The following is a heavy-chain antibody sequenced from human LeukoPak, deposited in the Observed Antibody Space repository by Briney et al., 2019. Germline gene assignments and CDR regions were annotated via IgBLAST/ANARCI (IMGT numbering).Heavy chain of an antibody. J-gene: IGHJ5*02. CDR1: GYTFTSYD. V-gene: IGHV1-8*01. Sequence: GASVRVSCKASGYTFTSYDINWVRQATGQGLEWMGWMNPNSGNTGYAQKFQGRVTMTRNTSISTAYMELSSLRSEDTAVYYCARGEDGSGWSNWFDPWGQGTLVTVSS. CDR3: ARGEDGSGWSNWFDP. D-gene: IGHD6-19*01. CDR2: MNPNSGNT.